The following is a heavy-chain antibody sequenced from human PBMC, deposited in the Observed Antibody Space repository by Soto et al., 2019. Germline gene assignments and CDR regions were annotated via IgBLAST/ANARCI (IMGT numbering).Heavy chain of an antibody. D-gene: IGHD2-2*02. Sequence: PSETLSLTCTVSGGSISSGGYYWSWIRQHPGKGLEWIGYIYYSGSTYYNPSLKSRVTISVDTSKNQFSLKLSSVTAADTAVYYCASLNIQPQYCSSTSCYTGGLDYWGQGTLVTVSS. CDR1: GGSISSGGYY. CDR3: ASLNIQPQYCSSTSCYTGGLDY. V-gene: IGHV4-31*03. CDR2: IYYSGST. J-gene: IGHJ4*02.